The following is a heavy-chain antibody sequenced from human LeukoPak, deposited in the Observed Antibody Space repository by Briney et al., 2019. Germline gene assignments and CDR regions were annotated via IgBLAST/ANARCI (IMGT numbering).Heavy chain of an antibody. CDR1: GFTFSSYG. V-gene: IGHV3-33*01. CDR3: ARGRFEYSSSCVRFDP. CDR2: IWYDGSNK. J-gene: IGHJ5*02. D-gene: IGHD6-6*01. Sequence: GGSLRLSCAASGFTFSSYGMHWVRQAPGKGLEWVAVIWYDGSNKYYADSVKGRFTISRDNSKNTLYLQMNSLRAEDTAVYYCARGRFEYSSSCVRFDPWGQGTLVTVSS.